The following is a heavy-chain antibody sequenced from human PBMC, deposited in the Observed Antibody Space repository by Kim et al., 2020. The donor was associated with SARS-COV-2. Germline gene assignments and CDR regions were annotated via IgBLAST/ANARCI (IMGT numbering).Heavy chain of an antibody. J-gene: IGHJ3*02. Sequence: DSVKGRFTGSRRHAKNSLYLQMNSLRAEDTALYYCAKDRGVAGRDDAFDIWGQGTMVTVSS. V-gene: IGHV3-9*01. D-gene: IGHD6-19*01. CDR3: AKDRGVAGRDDAFDI.